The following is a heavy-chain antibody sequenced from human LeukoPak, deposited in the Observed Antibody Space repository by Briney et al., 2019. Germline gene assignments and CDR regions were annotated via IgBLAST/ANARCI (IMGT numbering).Heavy chain of an antibody. V-gene: IGHV3-23*01. CDR2: ISDSGSAT. J-gene: IGHJ4*02. D-gene: IGHD4-17*01. CDR1: GFTLSRYA. CDR3: SGPGYGSPISNFDY. Sequence: GVSLRPSCAASGFTLSRYAVSWVRQAPGKGLEWVSSISDSGSATYYIDSVRGRFTISRDNSKNTLYLQMNSLRAEDTAVYYCSGPGYGSPISNFDYWGQGTLVTVSS.